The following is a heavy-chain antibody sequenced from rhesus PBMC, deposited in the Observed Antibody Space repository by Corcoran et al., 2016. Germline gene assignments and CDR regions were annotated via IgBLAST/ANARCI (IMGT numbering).Heavy chain of an antibody. CDR2: INGDTGST. CDR1: GASISSYW. V-gene: IGHV4-80*01. Sequence: QVQLQESGPGLVKPSETLSLTCAVSGASISSYWWNWIRQPPGKALEWIGEINGDTGSTNSSPSLKSRVPISKDASKTQFSLNLSSVTGADTALYYCTNLFTYYAPLDYWGQGVLVTVSS. D-gene: IGHD2-15*01. CDR3: TNLFTYYAPLDY. J-gene: IGHJ4*01.